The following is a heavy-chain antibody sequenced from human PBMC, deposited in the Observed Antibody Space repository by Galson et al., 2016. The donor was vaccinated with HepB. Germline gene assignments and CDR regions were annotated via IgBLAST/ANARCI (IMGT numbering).Heavy chain of an antibody. J-gene: IGHJ4*02. CDR2: ISNDGNIK. D-gene: IGHD6-13*01. V-gene: IGHV3-30*06. Sequence: SLRLSCAGYGFTFSTYVMHWVRQAPGKGPQWVTVISNDGNIKTYADSVKGRFTISRDNSRNTVFLQMNSLGPEDTAVYYCARATDSSWHNFDYWGQGTQVTVSS. CDR3: ARATDSSWHNFDY. CDR1: GFTFSTYV.